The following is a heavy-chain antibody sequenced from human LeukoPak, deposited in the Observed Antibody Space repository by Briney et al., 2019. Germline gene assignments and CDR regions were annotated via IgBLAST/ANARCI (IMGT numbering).Heavy chain of an antibody. CDR2: ITPIFGTA. CDR1: GGTFSSYA. CDR3: ALTGGRWLQFDY. D-gene: IGHD5-24*01. Sequence: ASVKVSCKASGGTFSSYAIIWVRQAPGQGLEWMGRITPIFGTANYAQKFQGRVTITTDESTSTAYMELSSLRSEDTAVYYCALTGGRWLQFDYWGQETLVTVSS. J-gene: IGHJ4*02. V-gene: IGHV1-69*05.